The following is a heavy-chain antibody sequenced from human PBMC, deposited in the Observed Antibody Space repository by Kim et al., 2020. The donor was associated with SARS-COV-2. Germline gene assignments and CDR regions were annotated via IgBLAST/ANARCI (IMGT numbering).Heavy chain of an antibody. CDR3: AKLLVGSYSWDY. V-gene: IGHV3-30*18. Sequence: GGSLRLSCAASGFTFSSYGMHWVRQAPGKGLEWVAVISYDGSNKYYADSVKGRFTISRDNSKNTLYLQMNSLRAEDTAVYYCAKLLVGSYSWDYWGQGTL. D-gene: IGHD1-26*01. J-gene: IGHJ4*02. CDR2: ISYDGSNK. CDR1: GFTFSSYG.